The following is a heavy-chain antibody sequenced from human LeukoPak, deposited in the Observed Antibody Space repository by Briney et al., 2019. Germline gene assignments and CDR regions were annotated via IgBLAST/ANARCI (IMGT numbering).Heavy chain of an antibody. CDR1: GFTFSSYG. Sequence: GGSLRLSCVGSGFTFSSYGMNWVRQAPGKGLEWVSSISSSSSYIYYADSVKGRFTISRDNAKNSLYLQMNSLRAEDTAVYYCARVKTVAGIDYWGQGTLVTVSS. D-gene: IGHD6-19*01. CDR2: ISSSSSYI. V-gene: IGHV3-21*01. CDR3: ARVKTVAGIDY. J-gene: IGHJ4*02.